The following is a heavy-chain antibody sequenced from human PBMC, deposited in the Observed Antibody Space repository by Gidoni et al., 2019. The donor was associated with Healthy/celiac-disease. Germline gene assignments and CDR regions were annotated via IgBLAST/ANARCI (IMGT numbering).Heavy chain of an antibody. D-gene: IGHD6-13*01. CDR1: GGSFRVYY. J-gene: IGHJ4*02. CDR2: INHSGST. V-gene: IGHV4-34*01. CDR3: ARVTTIAAAGTGFGYFDY. Sequence: QVQLQQCGAGLLKHSKTLPLTCAVYGGSFRVYYWSWIRHPPGKGLEWIGEINHSGSTNYNPSLKSRVTISVDTSKNQFSLKLSSVTAADTAVYYCARVTTIAAAGTGFGYFDYWGQGTLVTVSS.